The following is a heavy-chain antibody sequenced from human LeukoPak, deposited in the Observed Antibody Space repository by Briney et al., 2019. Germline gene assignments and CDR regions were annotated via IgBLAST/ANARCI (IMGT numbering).Heavy chain of an antibody. D-gene: IGHD1-26*01. J-gene: IGHJ4*02. Sequence: GGSLRLSCAASAFSLSAYNMNWVRQAPGKGLEWVSSISYTGTYIYYADSVKGRFTISRDNAQNSLYLQMNSLRAEDTAIYYCVRDRGTYRPIDYWGQGTLVTVSS. CDR1: AFSLSAYN. CDR2: ISYTGTYI. CDR3: VRDRGTYRPIDY. V-gene: IGHV3-21*04.